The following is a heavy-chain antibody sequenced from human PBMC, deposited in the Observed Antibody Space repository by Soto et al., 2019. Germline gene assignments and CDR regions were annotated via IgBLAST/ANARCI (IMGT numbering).Heavy chain of an antibody. CDR3: VARPYSGSYRGWFDP. CDR2: IIPIFGTA. Sequence: QVQLVQSGAEVKKPGSSVKVSCKASGGTFSSYAISWVRQAPGQGLEWMGGIIPIFGTANYAQKFQGRVTITADESTSTAYMELSSLRSEDTAVYYCVARPYSGSYRGWFDPWGQGTLVTVSS. V-gene: IGHV1-69*01. J-gene: IGHJ5*02. CDR1: GGTFSSYA. D-gene: IGHD1-26*01.